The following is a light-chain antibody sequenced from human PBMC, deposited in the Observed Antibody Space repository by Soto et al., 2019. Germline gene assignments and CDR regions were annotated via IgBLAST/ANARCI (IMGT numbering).Light chain of an antibody. CDR1: QSVSSN. J-gene: IGKJ4*01. CDR3: QQYNNWPLT. CDR2: GAS. V-gene: IGKV3-15*01. Sequence: EIVITHSPYTLSVSQGERATLSCRASQSVSSNLAWYQQKPGQAPRLLIYGASTRATGIPARFSGSGSGTEFTLTISSLQSEDFAVYYCQQYNNWPLTFCGGTKVDIK.